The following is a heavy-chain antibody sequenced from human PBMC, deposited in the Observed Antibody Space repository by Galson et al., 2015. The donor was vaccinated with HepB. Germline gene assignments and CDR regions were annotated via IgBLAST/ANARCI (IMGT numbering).Heavy chain of an antibody. V-gene: IGHV1-8*01. CDR3: ARGFTALGGLLSDFWSGDPYYYYMDV. J-gene: IGHJ6*03. CDR2: MNPNSGNT. CDR1: GYTFTSYA. D-gene: IGHD3-3*01. Sequence: SVRLSCKASGYTFTSYAINWVRQATGQGLVWMGCMNPNSGNTGYAQKLQGRVTMTRNNSISTAYMELSSLRSEDTAVYYCARGFTALGGLLSDFWSGDPYYYYMDVWGKGTTVTVSS.